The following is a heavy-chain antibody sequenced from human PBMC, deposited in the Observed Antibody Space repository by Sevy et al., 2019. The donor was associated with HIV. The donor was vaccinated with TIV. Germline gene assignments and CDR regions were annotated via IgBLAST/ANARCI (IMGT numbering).Heavy chain of an antibody. D-gene: IGHD4-17*01. Sequence: GGSLRLSCVASGFTFSSYEMNWVRQAPGKGLEWVSYISNSGTSMYYSDSVKGRFTISRDNARNSLYLQMNSLRAEDTAAYYCARDLPPSATTVAHFDCWGQGNLVTVSS. CDR3: ARDLPPSATTVAHFDC. J-gene: IGHJ4*02. CDR2: ISNSGTSM. CDR1: GFTFSSYE. V-gene: IGHV3-48*03.